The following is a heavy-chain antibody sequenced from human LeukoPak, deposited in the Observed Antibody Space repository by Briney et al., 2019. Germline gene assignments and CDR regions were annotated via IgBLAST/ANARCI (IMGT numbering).Heavy chain of an antibody. J-gene: IGHJ4*02. V-gene: IGHV3-7*04. Sequence: GGSLRLSCAASGFTFSSYSMSWVRQAPGKGLEWVANVKQDGSEKYYVDSVKGRFTISRDNAKNSLYLQMDSLRAEDTAVYYCARGYWTFDYWGQGTLVTVSS. D-gene: IGHD1-1*01. CDR1: GFTFSSYS. CDR3: ARGYWTFDY. CDR2: VKQDGSEK.